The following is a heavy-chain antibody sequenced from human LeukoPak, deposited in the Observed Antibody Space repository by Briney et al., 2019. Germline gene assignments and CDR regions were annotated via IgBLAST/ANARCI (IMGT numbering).Heavy chain of an antibody. CDR3: ARGEPSSGWYFPYNWFDP. Sequence: SETLSLTCTVSGGSISGYYWSWIRQPPGKGLEWIGEINHSGSTNYNPSLKSRVTISVDTSKNQFSLKLSSVTAADTAVYYCARGEPSSGWYFPYNWFDPWGQGTLVTVSS. D-gene: IGHD6-19*01. V-gene: IGHV4-34*01. J-gene: IGHJ5*02. CDR1: GGSISGYY. CDR2: INHSGST.